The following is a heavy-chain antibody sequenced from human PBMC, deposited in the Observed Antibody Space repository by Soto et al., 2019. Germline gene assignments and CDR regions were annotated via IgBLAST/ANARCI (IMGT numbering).Heavy chain of an antibody. Sequence: SVKVSCKASGGTFSSYAISWVRQAPGQGLEWMGGIIPTFGTANYAQKFQGRVTITADESTSTAYMELSSLRSEDTAVYYCARRIGSNEKYSGYDYYYYYGMDVWGQGTTVTVSS. CDR1: GGTFSSYA. CDR3: ARRIGSNEKYSGYDYYYYYGMDV. CDR2: IIPTFGTA. V-gene: IGHV1-69*13. D-gene: IGHD5-12*01. J-gene: IGHJ6*02.